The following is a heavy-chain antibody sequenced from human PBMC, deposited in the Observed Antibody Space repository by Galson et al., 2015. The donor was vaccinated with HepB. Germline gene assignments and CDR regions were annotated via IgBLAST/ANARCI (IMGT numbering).Heavy chain of an antibody. Sequence: SVKVSCKVSGYILTELSMHWVRQAPGKGLEWMGGFDPEDGETIYAQKFQGRVTMTEDTSTDTAYMELSSLRSEDTAVYYCATTSRDDFWSGYFDYWGQGTLVTVSS. D-gene: IGHD3-3*01. CDR1: GYILTELS. J-gene: IGHJ4*02. V-gene: IGHV1-24*01. CDR2: FDPEDGET. CDR3: ATTSRDDFWSGYFDY.